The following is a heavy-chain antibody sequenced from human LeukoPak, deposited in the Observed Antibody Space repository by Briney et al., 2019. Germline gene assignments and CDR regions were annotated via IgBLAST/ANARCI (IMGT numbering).Heavy chain of an antibody. D-gene: IGHD1-1*01. J-gene: IGHJ4*02. CDR3: ASNRYIDHDY. Sequence: ASVKVSCKASGGTFSSYAISWVRQAPGQGLEWMGGIIPIFGTANYAQKFQGRVTITTDESTSTAYMELSSLRSEDTAVYYCASNRYIDHDYWGQGTLVTVSS. CDR2: IIPIFGTA. CDR1: GGTFSSYA. V-gene: IGHV1-69*05.